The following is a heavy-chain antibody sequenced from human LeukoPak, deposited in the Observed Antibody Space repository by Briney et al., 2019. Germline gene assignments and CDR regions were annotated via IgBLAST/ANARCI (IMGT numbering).Heavy chain of an antibody. CDR3: AKDRNYDFWSGPDSNAFDI. CDR2: FDPEDGET. V-gene: IGHV1-24*01. D-gene: IGHD3-3*01. CDR1: GYTLTELS. Sequence: ASVKVSCKVSGYTLTELSMHWVRQAPGKGLEWMGGFDPEDGETIYAQKFQGRVTMTEDTSTDTAYMELSSLRAEDTAVYYCAKDRNYDFWSGPDSNAFDIWGQGTMVTVSS. J-gene: IGHJ3*02.